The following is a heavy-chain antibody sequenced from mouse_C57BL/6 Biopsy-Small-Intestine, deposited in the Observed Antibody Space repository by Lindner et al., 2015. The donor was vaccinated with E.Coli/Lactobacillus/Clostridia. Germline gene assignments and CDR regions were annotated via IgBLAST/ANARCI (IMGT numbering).Heavy chain of an antibody. D-gene: IGHD1-1*01. CDR1: GYAFSSYW. J-gene: IGHJ4*01. CDR2: IYPGDGDT. Sequence: VQLQESGAELVKPGASVKISCKASGYAFSSYWMNWVKQRPGKGLEWIGQIYPGDGDTNYNGKFKGKATLTADKSSSTAYMRLSSLTSEDSAVYFCARSGNYYGSSLYYAMDYWGQGTSVTVSS. CDR3: ARSGNYYGSSLYYAMDY. V-gene: IGHV1-80*01.